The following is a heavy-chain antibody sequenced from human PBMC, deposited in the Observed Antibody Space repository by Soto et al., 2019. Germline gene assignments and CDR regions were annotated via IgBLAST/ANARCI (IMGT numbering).Heavy chain of an antibody. CDR2: VSGSGRIT. CDR3: ARLGKSAEGASDFGVYDYIIGVVHN. J-gene: IGHJ4*02. Sequence: EVQLLDSGGGLVQPGGSLRISCAASGLPFNSYAMGWVRQAPGKGLEWVASVSGSGRITFYADSVKGRFTISRDNSKNKSYHPLNRLRTEERAVYNGARLGKSAEGASDFGVYDYIIGVVHNWGQGTLVTVSS. D-gene: IGHD5-12*01. CDR1: GLPFNSYA. V-gene: IGHV3-23*01.